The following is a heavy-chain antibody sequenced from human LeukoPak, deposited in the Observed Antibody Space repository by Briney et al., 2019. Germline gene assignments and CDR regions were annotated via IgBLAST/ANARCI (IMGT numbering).Heavy chain of an antibody. D-gene: IGHD3-10*01. CDR2: IYTSGST. Sequence: PSQTLSLTCTVSGGSISSGSYYWSWIRQPAGKGLEWIGRIYTSGSTNYNPSLKSRVTISVDTSKNQFSLKLSSVTAADTAVYYCARVNWVLGYGSGSYRGSYYYYMDVWGKGTTVTVSS. CDR3: ARVNWVLGYGSGSYRGSYYYYMDV. CDR1: GGSISSGSYY. V-gene: IGHV4-61*02. J-gene: IGHJ6*03.